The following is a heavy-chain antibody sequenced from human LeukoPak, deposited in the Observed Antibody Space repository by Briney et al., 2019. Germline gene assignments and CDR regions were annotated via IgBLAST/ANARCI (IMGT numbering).Heavy chain of an antibody. Sequence: RRSLRPSCAVSGFNFTDFYTAWIRQAPGKGLEWVSYISSRSRTIYYADSVKGRFTISRDNAKSSLYLQMNSLRVEDTAVYYCARDTWNSHYYFDHWGQGILVTVSS. CDR1: GFNFTDFY. J-gene: IGHJ4*02. V-gene: IGHV3-11*01. CDR3: ARDTWNSHYYFDH. CDR2: ISSRSRTI. D-gene: IGHD2/OR15-2a*01.